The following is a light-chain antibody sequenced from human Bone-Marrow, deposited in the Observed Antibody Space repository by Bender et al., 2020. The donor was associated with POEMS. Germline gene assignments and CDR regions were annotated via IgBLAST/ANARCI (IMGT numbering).Light chain of an antibody. Sequence: QSALTQPHSVSGSRGQSVTLSCTGTSNDVGSYNYVSWYQQHPGKVPKLIIYDVSSRPSGVSTRFSGSKSGNTASLTIFGLQAEDEATYFCSSYTTTDSLVLFGGGTQLTVL. CDR1: SNDVGSYNY. J-gene: IGLJ2*01. CDR2: DVS. CDR3: SSYTTTDSLVL. V-gene: IGLV2-11*01.